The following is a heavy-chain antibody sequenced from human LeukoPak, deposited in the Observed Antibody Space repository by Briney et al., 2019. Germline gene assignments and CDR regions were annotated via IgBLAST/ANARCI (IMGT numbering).Heavy chain of an antibody. CDR2: ISGSGGST. J-gene: IGHJ4*02. CDR1: GFTFSSYA. V-gene: IGHV3-23*01. CDR3: AKMGGLRYFDWLLDY. Sequence: PGGSLRLSCAASGFTFSSYAMSWVRQAPGKGLEWVSAISGSGGSTYYADSVKGRFTISRDNSENTLYLQMNSLRAEDTAVYYCAKMGGLRYFDWLLDYWGQGTLVTVSS. D-gene: IGHD3-9*01.